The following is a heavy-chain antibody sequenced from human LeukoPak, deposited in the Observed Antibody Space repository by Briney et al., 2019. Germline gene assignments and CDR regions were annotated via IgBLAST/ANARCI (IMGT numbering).Heavy chain of an antibody. V-gene: IGHV3-30*18. CDR3: AKSSYSSSWYVFYYGMDV. D-gene: IGHD6-13*01. CDR2: ISHDGSNK. CDR1: GFTFSSYG. Sequence: PGRSLRLSCAASGFTFSSYGMHWVRQAPGKGLEWVAVISHDGSNKYYADSVKGRFTISRDNSKNTLYLQMNSLRAEDTAVYYCAKSSYSSSWYVFYYGMDVWGKGTTVTVSS. J-gene: IGHJ6*04.